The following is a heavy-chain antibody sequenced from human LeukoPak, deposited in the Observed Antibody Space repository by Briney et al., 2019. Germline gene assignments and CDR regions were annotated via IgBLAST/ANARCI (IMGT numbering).Heavy chain of an antibody. CDR2: ISSDGSNK. Sequence: GRSLRLSCAASEFTFSIYGMHWVRQAPGKGLEWVAIISSDGSNKYYADSVKGRFTISRDNSKSTLYLQMNSLRAEDTAVYYCARDPLGYSYGTTAEYFQHWGQGTLVTVSS. D-gene: IGHD5-18*01. CDR1: EFTFSIYG. J-gene: IGHJ1*01. V-gene: IGHV3-30*03. CDR3: ARDPLGYSYGTTAEYFQH.